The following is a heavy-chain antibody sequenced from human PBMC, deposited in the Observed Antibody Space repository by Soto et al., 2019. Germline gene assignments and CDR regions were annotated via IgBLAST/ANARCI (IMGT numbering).Heavy chain of an antibody. D-gene: IGHD5-12*01. CDR1: GASITSSSYF. V-gene: IGHV4-39*01. CDR3: ARGIGYYFDS. J-gene: IGHJ4*02. Sequence: QLQLQESGPGLVRPSETLSLTCTVSGASITSSSYFWGWIRQPPGKGLEWIGNIHYRGSTYYNASLKSRVTISVDMSKNQFTLRLSSVTAADSAVYSCARGIGYYFDSWGQGTLDTVSS. CDR2: IHYRGST.